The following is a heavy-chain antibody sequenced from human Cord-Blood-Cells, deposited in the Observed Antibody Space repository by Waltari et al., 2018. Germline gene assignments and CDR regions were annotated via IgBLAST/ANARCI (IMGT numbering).Heavy chain of an antibody. CDR3: ARAPPTGDHYYYYMDV. CDR2: IIPSFGTA. D-gene: IGHD7-27*01. V-gene: IGHV1-69*01. Sequence: QVQLVQSGAAVKKTGSSVKVSCKASGGTFSSYAISWVRPAPGQGLEWMGAIIPSFGTANYAQKFQGRVTITADESTSTAYMELSSLRSEDTAVYYCARAPPTGDHYYYYMDVWGKGTTVTVSS. J-gene: IGHJ6*03. CDR1: GGTFSSYA.